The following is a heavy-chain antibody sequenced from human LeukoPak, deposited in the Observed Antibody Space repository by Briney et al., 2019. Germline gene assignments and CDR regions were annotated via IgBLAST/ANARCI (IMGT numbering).Heavy chain of an antibody. J-gene: IGHJ3*02. CDR3: ARDMTTVTADAFDI. Sequence: ASVKVSCKASGYTVTSYGISWGRQAPGQGREWMGWISSYNGNTNYAHKLQGRVTMTTDTSTSTAYMELRSLRPADPAVYYCARDMTTVTADAFDIWGQGTMVTVS. V-gene: IGHV1-18*01. CDR2: ISSYNGNT. CDR1: GYTVTSYG. D-gene: IGHD4-17*01.